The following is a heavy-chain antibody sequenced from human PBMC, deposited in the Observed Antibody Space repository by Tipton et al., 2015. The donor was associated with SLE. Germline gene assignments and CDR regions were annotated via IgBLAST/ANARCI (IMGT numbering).Heavy chain of an antibody. CDR1: GRSFSGYY. J-gene: IGHJ4*02. V-gene: IGHV4-34*01. CDR2: INHSGST. D-gene: IGHD6-6*01. Sequence: TLSLTCAVYGRSFSGYYWGWIRQPPGKGLEWIGEINHSGSTNYNPSLKSRVTISVDTSKNQFSLKLSSVTAAATAVYYCARGRGSRSSGHYWGQGTLVTVSS. CDR3: ARGRGSRSSGHY.